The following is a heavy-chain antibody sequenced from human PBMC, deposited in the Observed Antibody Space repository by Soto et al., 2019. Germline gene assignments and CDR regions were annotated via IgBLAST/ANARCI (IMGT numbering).Heavy chain of an antibody. CDR2: VSGSGGSA. J-gene: IGHJ4*02. Sequence: EVQLLESGGGFVQPGGSLGLSCAVSGFTFSNFAMTWVRQAPGKGLEWVSAVSGSGGSAYYADSVKGRFTVSRDNSKNMVYLQMNSLRAEDTAKYYCARAGDRFSSSWYEVEFWGQGTLVTVSS. V-gene: IGHV3-23*01. CDR1: GFTFSNFA. D-gene: IGHD6-13*01. CDR3: ARAGDRFSSSWYEVEF.